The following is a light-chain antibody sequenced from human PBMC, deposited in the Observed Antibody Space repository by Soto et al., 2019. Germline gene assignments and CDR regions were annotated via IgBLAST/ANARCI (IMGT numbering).Light chain of an antibody. CDR1: STDFVSYNR. V-gene: IGLV2-18*01. CDR3: SLYTSENTYV. J-gene: IGLJ1*01. CDR2: EAS. Sequence: QAVLTQLPSVSGSPGQSVTISCTGTSTDFVSYNRVSWYQQPPGTARKLIIYEASNRPSGVPDRFSGSKSGNTASLTISGLQAADEADYYCSLYTSENTYVFGTGTKVTVL.